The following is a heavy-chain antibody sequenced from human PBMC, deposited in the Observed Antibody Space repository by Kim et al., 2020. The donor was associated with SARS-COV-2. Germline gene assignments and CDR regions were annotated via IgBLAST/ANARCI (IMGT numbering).Heavy chain of an antibody. D-gene: IGHD4-4*01. J-gene: IGHJ4*02. V-gene: IGHV3-33*01. CDR3: AGVYSNYGGIDY. CDR1: EFTFSSYG. Sequence: GGSLRLSCAASEFTFSSYGMHWVRQAPDKGLEWVAVIWYDGTNKYYADSVKGRFTISRDNSKNTLYLQMNSLRAEDTAVYYCAGVYSNYGGIDYWGQGTLVTVSS. CDR2: IWYDGTNK.